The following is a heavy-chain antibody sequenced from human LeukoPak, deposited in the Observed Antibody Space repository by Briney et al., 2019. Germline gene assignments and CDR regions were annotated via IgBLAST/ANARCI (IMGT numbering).Heavy chain of an antibody. Sequence: PGGSLRLSCAASGFTVSSKYMTWARQAPGKGLESVSVIYTSGSTYYADSVKGRFTISRDNSENTLYLQMNSLRVEDTAVYYCTSSQPGMLRSDTGCSLHYWGLGALVTVSS. CDR3: TSSQPGMLRSDTGCSLHY. V-gene: IGHV3-53*01. CDR2: IYTSGST. D-gene: IGHD2-2*01. CDR1: GFTVSSKY. J-gene: IGHJ4*02.